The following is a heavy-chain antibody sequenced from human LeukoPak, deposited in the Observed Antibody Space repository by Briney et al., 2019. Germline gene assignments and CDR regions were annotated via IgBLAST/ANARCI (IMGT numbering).Heavy chain of an antibody. D-gene: IGHD2-8*02. Sequence: PGGSLRLSCAASGFIFSNHAEHWVRQAPGKGLEWVAVISHDGSYKIHADSVKDRFTISRVNSENTLYLQLNNVRTDDTALYYCARDRRANTFVLVAIDNSGPGTLVTVSS. CDR2: ISHDGSYK. J-gene: IGHJ4*01. CDR3: ARDRRANTFVLVAIDN. V-gene: IGHV3-30*04. CDR1: GFIFSNHA.